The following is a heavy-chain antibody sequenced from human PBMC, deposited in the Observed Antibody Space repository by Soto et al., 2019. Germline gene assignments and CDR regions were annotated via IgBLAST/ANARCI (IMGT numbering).Heavy chain of an antibody. CDR3: ARNTTYSRLVDD. Sequence: QVELVQSGDEVKKPGASVKVSCKASGYTFTTHGISWVRQAPGQGLEWVGWINPNNDNSVSAQKFQDRVTLTTDTSTSTVYMELWSMTSDETELYYCARNTTYSRLVDDWGQGTLVTVAS. D-gene: IGHD6-13*01. CDR2: INPNNDNS. J-gene: IGHJ4*02. V-gene: IGHV1-18*04. CDR1: GYTFTTHG.